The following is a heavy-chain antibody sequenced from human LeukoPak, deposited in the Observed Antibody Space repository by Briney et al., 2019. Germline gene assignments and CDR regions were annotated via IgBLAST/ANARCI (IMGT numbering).Heavy chain of an antibody. V-gene: IGHV3-23*01. CDR2: TSESGGST. Sequence: GGSLRPSCEASGFTFSSYAMGWVRQAPGKGLEWVSVTSESGGSTHYADSVKGRFTIYRDNSKNTLYLQMNSLRAEDTAVYYCAKEDYAGDAFDIWGQGTMVTVSS. J-gene: IGHJ3*02. CDR3: AKEDYAGDAFDI. CDR1: GFTFSSYA. D-gene: IGHD4-17*01.